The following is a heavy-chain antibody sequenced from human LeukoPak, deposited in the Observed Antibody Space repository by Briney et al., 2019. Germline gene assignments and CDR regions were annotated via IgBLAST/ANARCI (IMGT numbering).Heavy chain of an antibody. D-gene: IGHD4-11*01. J-gene: IGHJ4*02. V-gene: IGHV4-39*01. CDR1: GDSISTTPYY. Sequence: SETLSLTCTVSGDSISTTPYYWGWIRQPPGKGLEWIGSVSYSGRAFYNPSLKSRVTISVDTSKNQFSLKLSSVTAADTAVYYCARRDYSTAADYWGQGTLVTVSS. CDR3: ARRDYSTAADY. CDR2: VSYSGRA.